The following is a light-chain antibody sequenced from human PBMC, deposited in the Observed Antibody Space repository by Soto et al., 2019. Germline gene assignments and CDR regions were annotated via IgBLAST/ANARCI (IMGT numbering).Light chain of an antibody. CDR1: QSVRSN. V-gene: IGKV3-11*01. CDR3: QQRSNWPPIT. J-gene: IGKJ5*01. CDR2: DAS. Sequence: EIVMTQSPATLSLSPGERATLSCRASQSVRSNVAWYQQKPGQAPRLLIYDASNRATGIPARFSGSGSGTDFTLTISSLEPEDFAVYYCQQRSNWPPITFGQGTRLEIK.